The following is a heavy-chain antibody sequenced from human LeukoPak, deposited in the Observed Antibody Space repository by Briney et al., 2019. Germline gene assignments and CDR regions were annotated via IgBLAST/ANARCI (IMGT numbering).Heavy chain of an antibody. J-gene: IGHJ4*02. CDR3: TTDYPVGY. Sequence: GGSLRLSCAASGFTFSNAWMSWVRQAPGKGLEWVGRINSETDGGTTDYAAPVKGRFTISRDDSKNTLFLQMNSLKTEDTAIFYCTTDYPVGYWGQGTQVTVSS. V-gene: IGHV3-15*01. CDR2: INSETDGGTT. CDR1: GFTFSNAW.